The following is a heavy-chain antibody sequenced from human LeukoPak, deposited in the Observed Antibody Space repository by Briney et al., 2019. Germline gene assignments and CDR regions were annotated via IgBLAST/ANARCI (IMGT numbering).Heavy chain of an antibody. D-gene: IGHD1-20*01. Sequence: SETLSLTCAVYGGSFSGYYWTWIRQPPGKGLEWIGYMDYSGSTNYNPSLKSRVTISVDTSKNQFSLKLSSVTAADTAVYYCARHRLTGYFDYWGQGTLVTVSS. CDR1: GGSFSGYY. V-gene: IGHV4-59*08. CDR3: ARHRLTGYFDY. J-gene: IGHJ4*02. CDR2: MDYSGST.